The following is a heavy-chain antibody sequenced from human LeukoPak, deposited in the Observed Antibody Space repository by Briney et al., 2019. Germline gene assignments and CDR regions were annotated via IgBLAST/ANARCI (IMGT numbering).Heavy chain of an antibody. CDR3: ARDGSPAAAGFLDY. CDR1: GFTFSSYS. J-gene: IGHJ4*02. V-gene: IGHV3-48*01. D-gene: IGHD6-13*01. Sequence: GGSLRLSCAAPGFTFSSYSMNWVRQAPGKGLEWVSYISSSSSTIYYADSVKGRFAISRDNAKNSLYLQMNSLRAEDTAVYYCARDGSPAAAGFLDYWGQGTLVTVSS. CDR2: ISSSSSTI.